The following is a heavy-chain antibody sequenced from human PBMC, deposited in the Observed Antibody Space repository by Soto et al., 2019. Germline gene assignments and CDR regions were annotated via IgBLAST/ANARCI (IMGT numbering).Heavy chain of an antibody. CDR3: TLHIVVVTSIHNYFNY. D-gene: IGHD2-21*02. V-gene: IGHV3-15*01. J-gene: IGHJ4*02. Sequence: GSLRLSCAASGFTSTNAWMSWVRQAPGKGLEWVGRIKSKIDGEATDYAGPVKGRFTISRDDSKNTMYLQMNSLQIEDTAVYYCTLHIVVVTSIHNYFNYWGQGTLVTVSS. CDR1: GFTSTNAW. CDR2: IKSKIDGEAT.